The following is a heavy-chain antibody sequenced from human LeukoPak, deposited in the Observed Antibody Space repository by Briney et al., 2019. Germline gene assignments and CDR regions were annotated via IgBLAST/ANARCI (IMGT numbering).Heavy chain of an antibody. J-gene: IGHJ4*02. V-gene: IGHV1-2*02. CDR1: GYTFTGYY. CDR3: ARGLGVPAATEFDY. D-gene: IGHD2-2*01. CDR2: INPNSGGT. Sequence: EASVKVSCKASGYTFTGYYMHWVRQAPGQGLEWMGWINPNSGGTNYAQKFQGRVTMTRDTSISTAYMELSRLRSDDTAVYYCARGLGVPAATEFDYWGQGTLVTVSS.